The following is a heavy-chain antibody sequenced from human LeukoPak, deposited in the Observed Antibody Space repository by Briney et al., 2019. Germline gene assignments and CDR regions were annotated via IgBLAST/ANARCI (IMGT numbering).Heavy chain of an antibody. J-gene: IGHJ4*02. CDR2: IKEDGTET. Sequence: GGSLRLSCAASGFTFSSYSMNWVRQAPGKGLEWVANIKEDGTETYYVDSVKGRFTISRDNAKNSLYLQMNSLRVEDTAVYYCAKEGRSLQTYWGQGTLVTVSS. D-gene: IGHD5-24*01. CDR1: GFTFSSYS. V-gene: IGHV3-7*03. CDR3: AKEGRSLQTY.